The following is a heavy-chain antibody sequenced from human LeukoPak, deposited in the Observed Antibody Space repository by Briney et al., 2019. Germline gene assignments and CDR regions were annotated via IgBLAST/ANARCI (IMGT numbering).Heavy chain of an antibody. D-gene: IGHD2-2*01. J-gene: IGHJ4*02. CDR1: GFTFSSYA. V-gene: IGHV3-23*01. Sequence: PGGSLRLSCTTSGFTFSSYALSWVRQAPGKGLEWVSAIGGSGGSSYYADSVKGRFTISRDNSKNTLYLQMNTLRAEDTAVYYCAKTNTGYCTSTSCPHIDYWGQGTLVTVSS. CDR3: AKTNTGYCTSTSCPHIDY. CDR2: IGGSGGSS.